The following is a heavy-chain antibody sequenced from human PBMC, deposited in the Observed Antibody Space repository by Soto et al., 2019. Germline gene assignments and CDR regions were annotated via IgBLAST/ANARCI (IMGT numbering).Heavy chain of an antibody. CDR1: GYTFTSYG. V-gene: IGHV1-18*01. J-gene: IGHJ6*02. CDR2: ISAYNGNT. CDR3: ARHGIAAAGTYYYYGMDV. D-gene: IGHD6-13*01. Sequence: ASVKVSCKASGYTFTSYGISWVRQAPGKGLEWMGWISAYNGNTNYAQKLQGRVTMTTDTSTSTAYMELRSLRSDDTAVYYCARHGIAAAGTYYYYGMDVWGQGTTVTVSS.